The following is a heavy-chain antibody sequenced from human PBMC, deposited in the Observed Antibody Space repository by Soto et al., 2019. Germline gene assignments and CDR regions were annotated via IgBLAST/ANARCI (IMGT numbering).Heavy chain of an antibody. CDR1: GGSISSYY. V-gene: IGHV4-59*01. D-gene: IGHD6-13*01. CDR2: IYYSGST. CDR3: ARGVTAAAGSWFDP. J-gene: IGHJ5*02. Sequence: PSETLSLTCTVSGGSISSYYWSWIRQPPGKGLEWIGYIYYSGSTNYNPSLKSRVTISVDTSKNQFSLKLSSVTAADTAVYYCARGVTAAAGSWFDPWGQGTLVTVSS.